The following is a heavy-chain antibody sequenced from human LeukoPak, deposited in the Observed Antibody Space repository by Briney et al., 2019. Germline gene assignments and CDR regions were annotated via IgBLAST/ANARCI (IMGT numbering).Heavy chain of an antibody. CDR3: ARREMALRATDY. J-gene: IGHJ4*02. Sequence: SETLSLTCTVSGGSIGSSSYYWGWIRQPPGKGLEWIGSIYYSGSTYYNPSLKSRVTISVDTSKNQFSLKLSSVTAADTAVYYCARREMALRATDYWGQGTLVTVSS. V-gene: IGHV4-39*01. CDR2: IYYSGST. D-gene: IGHD5-24*01. CDR1: GGSIGSSSYY.